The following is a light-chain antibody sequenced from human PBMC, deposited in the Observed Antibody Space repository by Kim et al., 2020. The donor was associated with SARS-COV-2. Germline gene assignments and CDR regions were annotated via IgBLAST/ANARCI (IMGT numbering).Light chain of an antibody. V-gene: IGLV3-21*04. CDR2: YDS. CDR1: SIGSKS. Sequence: SYELTQPPSVSVVPGKTARITCGGTSIGSKSVHWYQQKPGQAPVLVISYDSVRPSGIPERFSGSNSGNTATVTISRVEAGDEADYYCQAWDSSDDHRVVFGGGTQLTVL. J-gene: IGLJ2*01. CDR3: QAWDSSDDHRVV.